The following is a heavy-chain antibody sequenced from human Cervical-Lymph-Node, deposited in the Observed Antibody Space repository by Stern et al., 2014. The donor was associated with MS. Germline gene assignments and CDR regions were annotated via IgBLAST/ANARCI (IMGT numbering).Heavy chain of an antibody. CDR3: ARGVQLWPYNWFDP. D-gene: IGHD1-1*01. V-gene: IGHV4-38-2*02. Sequence: QLQLQESGPGLVKPSETLSLTCTVSRSSITTGYFWGWIRQPPGTGLEWIASIYHTGSTYYNPSLQSRVTISVDTSKKQFSLRLSVVTAADTTVYYCARGVQLWPYNWFDPWGQGTLVTVSS. CDR1: RSSITTGYF. J-gene: IGHJ5*02. CDR2: IYHTGST.